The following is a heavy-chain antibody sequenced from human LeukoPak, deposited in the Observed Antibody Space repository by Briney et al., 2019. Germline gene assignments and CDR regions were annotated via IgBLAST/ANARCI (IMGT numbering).Heavy chain of an antibody. CDR2: IKQDGSEK. D-gene: IGHD2-8*01. Sequence: GGSLRLSCAASGFTFSSYWMNWARQAPGKGLEWVANIKQDGSEKYYVDSVKGRFTISRDNAKNSMYLQMNSLRAEDTAVYNCARGGGYCTNGVCYGSAFDIWGQGTMVTVSS. CDR1: GFTFSSYW. CDR3: ARGGGYCTNGVCYGSAFDI. V-gene: IGHV3-7*03. J-gene: IGHJ3*02.